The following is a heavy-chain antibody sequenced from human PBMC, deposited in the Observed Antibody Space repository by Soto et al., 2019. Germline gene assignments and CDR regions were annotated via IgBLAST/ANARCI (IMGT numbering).Heavy chain of an antibody. CDR3: ARDSIVGATTYYFDY. J-gene: IGHJ4*02. CDR2: INPNSGGT. D-gene: IGHD1-26*01. CDR1: GYTFTGYY. V-gene: IGHV1-2*04. Sequence: GASVKVSCKASGYTFTGYYMHWVRQAPGQGLERMGWINPNSGGTNYAQKFQGWVTMTRDTSISTAYMELSRLRSDDTAVYYCARDSIVGATTYYFDYWGQGTLVTVSS.